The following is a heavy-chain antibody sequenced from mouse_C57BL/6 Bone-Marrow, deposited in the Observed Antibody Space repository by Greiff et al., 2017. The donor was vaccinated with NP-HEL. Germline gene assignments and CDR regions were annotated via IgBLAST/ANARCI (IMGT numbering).Heavy chain of an antibody. D-gene: IGHD2-1*01. CDR2: INPSTGGT. V-gene: IGHV1-42*01. Sequence: VQLQQSGPELVKPGASVKISCKASGYSFTGYYMNWVKQSPEKSLEWIGEINPSTGGTTYNQKSKAKATLTVDKSSSTAYMQLKSLTSEDSAVYYCARLLFDYWGQGTTLTVSS. CDR1: GYSFTGYY. CDR3: ARLLFDY. J-gene: IGHJ2*01.